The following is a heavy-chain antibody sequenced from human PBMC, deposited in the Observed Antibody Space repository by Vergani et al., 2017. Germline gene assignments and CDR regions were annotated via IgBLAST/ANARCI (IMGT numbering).Heavy chain of an antibody. CDR2: IYYSGST. D-gene: IGHD6-19*01. Sequence: QLQLQESGPGLVKPSETLSLTCTVSGGSISSSSYYWGWIRQPPGKGLEWIGSIYYSGSTYYNPSLKSRVTISVDTSKNQFSLKLSSVTAADTAVYYCASRYSSGWYYIGGYYGMDVWGQXP. CDR3: ASRYSSGWYYIGGYYGMDV. V-gene: IGHV4-39*01. J-gene: IGHJ6*02. CDR1: GGSISSSSYY.